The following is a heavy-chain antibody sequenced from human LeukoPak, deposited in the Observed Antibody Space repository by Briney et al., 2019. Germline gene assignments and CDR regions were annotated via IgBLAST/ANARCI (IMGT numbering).Heavy chain of an antibody. D-gene: IGHD4-17*01. J-gene: IGHJ3*02. CDR1: GYSISRSNY. V-gene: IGHV4-28*05. CDR3: ARKATTGPTKAAFDI. CDR2: IYYSGSI. Sequence: SETLSLTCAVSGYSISRSNYWAWIRQPPGKGLEWIGHIYYSGSIYYNPSLKSRVTMSVDTSKNQFSLKLSSVTAVDTAVYYCARKATTGPTKAAFDIWGQGTMVTVSS.